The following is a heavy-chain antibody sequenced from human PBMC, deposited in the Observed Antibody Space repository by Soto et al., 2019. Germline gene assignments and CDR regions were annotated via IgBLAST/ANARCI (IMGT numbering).Heavy chain of an antibody. J-gene: IGHJ3*01. CDR3: AKDSISYNGIYDAFDV. D-gene: IGHD3-3*02. V-gene: IGHV3-23*01. CDR2: IGGGDDI. Sequence: GGSLRLSCEASGFTFSNYAMAWVRQTPGEGPEWVSTIGGGDDIFYAESVQGRFIISRDDSRSTMYLQMDNLRVEDAAIYFCAKDSISYNGIYDAFDVWGQGTVVTVSS. CDR1: GFTFSNYA.